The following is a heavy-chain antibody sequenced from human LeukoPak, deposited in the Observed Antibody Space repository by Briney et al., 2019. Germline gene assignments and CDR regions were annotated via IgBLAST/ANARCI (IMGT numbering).Heavy chain of an antibody. CDR2: IWYDGSNK. J-gene: IGHJ4*02. CDR3: ARDLTQLALFDY. V-gene: IGHV3-33*01. D-gene: IGHD6-13*01. CDR1: GFTFSNYG. Sequence: GGSLRLSCAASGFTFSNYGMRWVRQAPGKGLEWVAVIWYDGSNKYYADSVKGRFTLSRDNSKNTLFLQMNSLRPEDTAVYFCARDLTQLALFDYWGQGTLVTVSS.